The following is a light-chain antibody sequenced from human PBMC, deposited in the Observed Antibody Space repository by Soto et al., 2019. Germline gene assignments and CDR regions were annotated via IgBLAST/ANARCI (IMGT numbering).Light chain of an antibody. Sequence: QSVLTQPPSVSGAPGQRITISCTGSSSNIGAGYPIHWYQQLPGTAPRLLIFGNTIRPSGVPARFSGSRSGLAITGLQAEDEADYHCCSSADTYTFVFGTGTKVTVL. V-gene: IGLV1-40*01. CDR3: CSSADTYTFV. CDR2: GNT. J-gene: IGLJ1*01. CDR1: SSNIGAGYP.